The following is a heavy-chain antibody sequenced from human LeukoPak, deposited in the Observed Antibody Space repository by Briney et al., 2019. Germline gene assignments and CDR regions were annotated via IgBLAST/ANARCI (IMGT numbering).Heavy chain of an antibody. CDR3: ARDSGAEYFQH. V-gene: IGHV1-2*02. D-gene: IGHD6-19*01. Sequence: ASVKVSFKASGYTFTGYYMHWVRQAPGQGLEWMGWINPNSGGTNYAQTFQGRVTMTRDTSISTAYMELSGLRSDDTAMYYCARDSGAEYFQHWGQGTLVTVSS. CDR2: INPNSGGT. J-gene: IGHJ1*01. CDR1: GYTFTGYY.